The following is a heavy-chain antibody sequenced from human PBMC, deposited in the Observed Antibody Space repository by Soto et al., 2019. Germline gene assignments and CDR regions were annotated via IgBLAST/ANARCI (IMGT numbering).Heavy chain of an antibody. Sequence: GESLKISCAGSGFTFSTYAMTWVRQAPGMGLEWVSLISGSGTNTYCADSVRGRFTISRDNSKNTLYLEMKSVTVEDTAVYYCAKGRYYRSGFYPYFDYWGQGAPVTVSS. V-gene: IGHV3-23*01. J-gene: IGHJ4*02. CDR2: ISGSGTNT. CDR3: AKGRYYRSGFYPYFDY. D-gene: IGHD3-10*01. CDR1: GFTFSTYA.